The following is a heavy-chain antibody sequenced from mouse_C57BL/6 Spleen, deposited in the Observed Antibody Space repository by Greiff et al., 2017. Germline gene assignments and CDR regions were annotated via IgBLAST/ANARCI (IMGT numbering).Heavy chain of an antibody. CDR1: GYTFTSYW. CDR2: IDPSDSYT. Sequence: VQLQESGAELVMPGASVKLSCKASGYTFTSYWMHWVKQRPGQGLEWIGEIDPSDSYTNYNQKFKGKSTLTVEKSSSTAYMQRISLTSEDSAVYYCARRKFTTVVDAMDYWGQGTSVTVSS. V-gene: IGHV1-69*01. D-gene: IGHD1-1*01. CDR3: ARRKFTTVVDAMDY. J-gene: IGHJ4*01.